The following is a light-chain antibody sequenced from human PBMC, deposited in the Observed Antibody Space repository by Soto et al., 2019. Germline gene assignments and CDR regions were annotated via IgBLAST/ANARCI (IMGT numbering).Light chain of an antibody. CDR1: QAIITY. CDR3: QQYDNLPLT. CDR2: DAS. Sequence: DIQLTQSPSSLSASVGDRVTITCHASQAIITYLNWFQQKPGKAPKLLIYDASHLETGVPSRFSGSGSGTAFTFTISSLQPEDIGTYYCQQYDNLPLTFGGGTKLEV. V-gene: IGKV1-33*01. J-gene: IGKJ4*01.